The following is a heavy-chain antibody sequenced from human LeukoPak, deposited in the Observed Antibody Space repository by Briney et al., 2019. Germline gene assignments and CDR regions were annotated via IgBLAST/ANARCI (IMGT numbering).Heavy chain of an antibody. CDR2: IIPIFGTA. J-gene: IGHJ4*02. Sequence: SVKVSCKASGGTFSSYAISWVRQAPGQGLEWMGRIIPIFGTANYAQKFQGRVTITTDESTSTAYMELSSLRSEDAAVYYCASSKYYYDSSGYYYFDYWGQGTLVTVSS. CDR1: GGTFSSYA. V-gene: IGHV1-69*05. D-gene: IGHD3-22*01. CDR3: ASSKYYYDSSGYYYFDY.